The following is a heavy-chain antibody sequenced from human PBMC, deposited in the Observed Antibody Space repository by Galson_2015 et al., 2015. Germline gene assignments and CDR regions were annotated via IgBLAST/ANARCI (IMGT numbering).Heavy chain of an antibody. V-gene: IGHV3-33*01. CDR1: GFTFSSYG. CDR3: AREAALGETPSTGYGMDV. Sequence: LSCAASGFTFSSYGMHWVRQAPGKGLEWVAVIWYDGSNKYYADSVKGRFTISRDNSKNTLYLQMNSLRAEDTAVYYCAREAALGETPSTGYGMDVWGQGTTVTVSS. CDR2: IWYDGSNK. J-gene: IGHJ6*02. D-gene: IGHD3-16*01.